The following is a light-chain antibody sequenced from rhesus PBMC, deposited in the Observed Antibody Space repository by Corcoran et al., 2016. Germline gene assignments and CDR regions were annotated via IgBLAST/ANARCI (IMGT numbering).Light chain of an antibody. CDR3: QHSYGTPLT. CDR1: ENVNNY. Sequence: DIQMTQSPSSLSASVGDRVTITCRASENVNNYLHWYQQKPGKAPKLRIYKASTLQSGVPSRFSGSGSGTDVTLTISSLQPEDFATYYCQHSYGTPLTFGGGTKVELK. J-gene: IGKJ4*01. V-gene: IGKV1-74*01. CDR2: KAS.